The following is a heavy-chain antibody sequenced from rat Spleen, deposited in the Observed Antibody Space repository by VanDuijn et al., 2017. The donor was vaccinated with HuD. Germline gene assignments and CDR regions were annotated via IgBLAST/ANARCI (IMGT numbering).Heavy chain of an antibody. D-gene: IGHD4-3*01. V-gene: IGHV5S13*01. J-gene: IGHJ3*01. Sequence: EVQLVESGGGLVQPGRSLKLSCAASGFTFSDYGMAWVRQAPTKGLEWVASISPSGVTYYRDSVKGRFTVSRENAKSTLYLLMDSLRSEDTATYYCVRQDTSGYSNWFAYWGQGTLVTVSS. CDR1: GFTFSDYG. CDR3: VRQDTSGYSNWFAY. CDR2: ISPSGVT.